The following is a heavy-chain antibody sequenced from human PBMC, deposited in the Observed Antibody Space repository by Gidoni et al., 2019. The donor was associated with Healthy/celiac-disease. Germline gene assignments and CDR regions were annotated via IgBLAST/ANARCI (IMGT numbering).Heavy chain of an antibody. Sequence: EVQLLESGGGLVQPGGSLRLSCAASGFTFSSYAMSWVRQAPGKGLEWFSAISGSGGSTYYADSVKGRFTISRDNSKNTLYLQMNSLRAEDTAVYYCAKGGLDCGGDCYDGWFDPWGQGTLVTVSS. D-gene: IGHD2-21*02. CDR3: AKGGLDCGGDCYDGWFDP. J-gene: IGHJ5*02. V-gene: IGHV3-23*01. CDR1: GFTFSSYA. CDR2: ISGSGGST.